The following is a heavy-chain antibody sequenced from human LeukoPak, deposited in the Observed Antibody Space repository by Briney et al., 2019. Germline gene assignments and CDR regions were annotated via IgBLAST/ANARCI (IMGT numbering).Heavy chain of an antibody. CDR3: ARGVAYYYGSGSLY. D-gene: IGHD3-10*01. V-gene: IGHV3-74*01. J-gene: IGHJ4*02. CDR1: GFTFSSYW. Sequence: PGGSLRLSCAASGFTFSSYWMHWVRQAPGKGLVWVSRINSDGSSTSYADSVKGRFTISRDNAKNTLYLQMNSLRAEDTVVYYCARGVAYYYGSGSLYWGQGTLVTVSS. CDR2: INSDGSST.